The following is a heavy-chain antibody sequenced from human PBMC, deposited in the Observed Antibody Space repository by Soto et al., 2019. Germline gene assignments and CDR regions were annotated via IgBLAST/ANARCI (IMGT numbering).Heavy chain of an antibody. CDR3: ARGGGYDYVWGSYRPNLLDPFDP. Sequence: QLQLQESGSGLVKPSQTLSLTCAVSGGSISSGGYSWSWIRQPPGKGLEWIGYIYHSGSTYYNPSLKSRVTISVDRSKNQFSLKLSSVTAADTAVYYCARGGGYDYVWGSYRPNLLDPFDPWGQGTLVTVSS. J-gene: IGHJ5*02. V-gene: IGHV4-30-2*01. D-gene: IGHD3-16*02. CDR2: IYHSGST. CDR1: GGSISSGGYS.